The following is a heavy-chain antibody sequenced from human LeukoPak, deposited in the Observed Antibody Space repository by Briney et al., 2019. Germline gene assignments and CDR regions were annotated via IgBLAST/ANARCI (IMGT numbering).Heavy chain of an antibody. Sequence: SETLSLTCTVSGGSISSYYWSWIRQPPGKGLEWIGYIYYSGSTNYNPSLKSRVTISVDTSKNQFSLKLSSVTAADTAVYYCARLGGWELLVPDYWGQGTLVTVSS. CDR1: GGSISSYY. V-gene: IGHV4-59*08. J-gene: IGHJ4*02. CDR2: IYYSGST. CDR3: ARLGGWELLVPDY. D-gene: IGHD1-26*01.